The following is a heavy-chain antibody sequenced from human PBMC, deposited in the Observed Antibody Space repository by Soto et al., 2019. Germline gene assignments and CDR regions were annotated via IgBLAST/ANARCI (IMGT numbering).Heavy chain of an antibody. CDR3: ARDFLVRGYSDF. V-gene: IGHV3-23*01. J-gene: IGHJ4*02. CDR1: GFTFSSYA. Sequence: GGSLRLSCAASGFTFSSYAMSWVRQAPGKGLEWVSVISDSGDRTYYADSVKGRFTISRDNSKNTLYLQMNSLRVEDTAVYYCARDFLVRGYSDFWGQGTLVTVSS. D-gene: IGHD6-6*01. CDR2: ISDSGDRT.